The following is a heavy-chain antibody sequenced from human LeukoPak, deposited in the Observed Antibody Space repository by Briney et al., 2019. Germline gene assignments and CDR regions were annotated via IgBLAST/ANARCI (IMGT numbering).Heavy chain of an antibody. CDR3: ARELGVPGWFDP. Sequence: CSASGFSFSDYAMNWVRQAPGKGLEWVSAISKSGDKTFYADSVKGRFTISRDNSNNTLFLQMSRLTADDAAVYYCARELGVPGWFDPWGQGTLVTVSS. J-gene: IGHJ5*02. CDR2: ISKSGDKT. CDR1: GFSFSDYA. D-gene: IGHD1-7*01. V-gene: IGHV3-23*01.